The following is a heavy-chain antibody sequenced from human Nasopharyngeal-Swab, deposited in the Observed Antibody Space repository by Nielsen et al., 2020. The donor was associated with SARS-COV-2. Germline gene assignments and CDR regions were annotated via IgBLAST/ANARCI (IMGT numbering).Heavy chain of an antibody. CDR2: ISGRGGNT. Sequence: GGSLRLSCTVSGFAFGNYAMSWVRQAPGKGLEWVSGISGRGGNTFVADSVKGRFTISRDNSKNTLYLQMSSLRVADTATYYCAKEGSIIVGTFFDSWGQGALVTVSS. V-gene: IGHV3-23*01. CDR1: GFAFGNYA. CDR3: AKEGSIIVGTFFDS. D-gene: IGHD1-26*01. J-gene: IGHJ4*02.